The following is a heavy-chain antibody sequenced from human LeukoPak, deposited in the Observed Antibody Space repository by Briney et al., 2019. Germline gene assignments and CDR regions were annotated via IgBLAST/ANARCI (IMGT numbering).Heavy chain of an antibody. Sequence: SVKVSCKASGGTFSSYAISWVRQAPGQGLEWMGGIIPIFGTANYAQKFQGRVTITADESTSTAYMELSSLRSEDTAVCYCASGIQLWYEFDYWGQGTLVTVSS. J-gene: IGHJ4*02. CDR1: GGTFSSYA. CDR3: ASGIQLWYEFDY. CDR2: IIPIFGTA. V-gene: IGHV1-69*13. D-gene: IGHD5-18*01.